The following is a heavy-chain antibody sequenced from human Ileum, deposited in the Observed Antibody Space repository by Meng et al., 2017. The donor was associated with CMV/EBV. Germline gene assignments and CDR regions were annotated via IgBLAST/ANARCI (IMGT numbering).Heavy chain of an antibody. D-gene: IGHD6-19*01. J-gene: IGHJ4*02. CDR2: INPNSDDT. CDR3: AGGSGWYYFDY. V-gene: IGHV1-2*06. Sequence: ASVKVSCKASGDTFTDYYMHWVRQAPGQGLEWMGRINPNSDDTHYAQKFQGRVAVTRDTSISTAYMELSRLTSDDTAVYYCAGGSGWYYFDYWGQGTLVTVSS. CDR1: GDTFTDYY.